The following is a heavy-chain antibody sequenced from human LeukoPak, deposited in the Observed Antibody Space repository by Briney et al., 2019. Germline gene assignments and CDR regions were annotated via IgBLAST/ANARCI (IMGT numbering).Heavy chain of an antibody. D-gene: IGHD5-18*01. CDR2: IKQDGSEK. Sequence: GGSLRLSCAASEFSVGSNYMTWVRQAPGKGLEWVANIKQDGSEKYYVDSVKGRFTISRDNAKNSLYLQMNSLRAEDTAVYYCAREFRWIQLWLWNYYYYYMDVWGKGTTVTVSS. CDR1: EFSVGSNY. CDR3: AREFRWIQLWLWNYYYYYMDV. V-gene: IGHV3-7*01. J-gene: IGHJ6*03.